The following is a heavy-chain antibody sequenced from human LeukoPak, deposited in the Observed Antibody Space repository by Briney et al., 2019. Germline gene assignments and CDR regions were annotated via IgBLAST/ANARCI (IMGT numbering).Heavy chain of an antibody. CDR2: IYSGGST. J-gene: IGHJ6*02. CDR3: ASPNYDILTGSIYGMDV. Sequence: PGRSLRLSCAASGFTFSSYAMHWVRQAPGKGLEWVSVIYSGGSTYYADSVKGRFTISRDNSKNTLYLQMNSLRAEDTAVYYCASPNYDILTGSIYGMDVWGQGTTVTVSS. V-gene: IGHV3-66*01. CDR1: GFTFSSYA. D-gene: IGHD3-9*01.